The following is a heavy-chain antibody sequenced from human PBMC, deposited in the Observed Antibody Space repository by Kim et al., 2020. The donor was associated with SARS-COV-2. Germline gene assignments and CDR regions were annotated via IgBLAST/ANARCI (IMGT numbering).Heavy chain of an antibody. D-gene: IGHD5-12*01. J-gene: IGHJ6*02. V-gene: IGHV3-33*01. CDR1: GFTFSSYG. Sequence: GGSLRLSCAASGFTFSSYGMHWVRQAPGKGLEWVAVIWYDGSNKYYADSVKGRFTISRDNSKNTLYLQMNSLRAEDTAVYYCARDSYIVAQDVWGQGTTVTVSS. CDR3: ARDSYIVAQDV. CDR2: IWYDGSNK.